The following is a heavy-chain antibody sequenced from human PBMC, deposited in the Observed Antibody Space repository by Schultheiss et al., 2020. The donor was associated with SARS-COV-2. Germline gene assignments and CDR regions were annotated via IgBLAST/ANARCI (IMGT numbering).Heavy chain of an antibody. CDR2: ISSSSSTI. D-gene: IGHD3-22*01. CDR1: GFTFSSYS. Sequence: GGSLRLSCAASGFTFSSYSMNWVRQAPGKGLEWVSYISSSSSTIYYADSVKGRFTISRDNAKNTLYLQMNSLRAEDTAVYYCARDPGPYDSSGPTDYWGQGTLVTVSS. J-gene: IGHJ4*02. V-gene: IGHV3-48*01. CDR3: ARDPGPYDSSGPTDY.